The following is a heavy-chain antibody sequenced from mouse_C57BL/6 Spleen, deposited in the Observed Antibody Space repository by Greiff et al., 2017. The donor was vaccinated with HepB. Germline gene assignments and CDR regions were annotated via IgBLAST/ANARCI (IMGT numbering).Heavy chain of an antibody. CDR3: ASGTVVATPFDY. CDR1: GYTFTSYW. Sequence: QVQLKQPGAELVKPGASVKLSCKASGYTFTSYWMHWVKQRPGQGLEWIGMIHPNSGSTNYNEKFKSKATLTVDKSSSTAYMQLSSLTSEDSAVYYCASGTVVATPFDYWGQGTTLTVSS. CDR2: IHPNSGST. J-gene: IGHJ2*01. V-gene: IGHV1-64*01. D-gene: IGHD1-1*01.